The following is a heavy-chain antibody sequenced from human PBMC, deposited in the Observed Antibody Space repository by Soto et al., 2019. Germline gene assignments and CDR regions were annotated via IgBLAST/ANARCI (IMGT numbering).Heavy chain of an antibody. Sequence: EVQLVESGGGLVQPGGSLRLSCVAFGFTFSSYDMHWVRQAPGKVLEWVSAISIYGATFYSGPARGRFTISRENAKSSLYLQMNSLRDEDTAVYYCAKERDSDSVPWQESDSWGQGTLVTVSS. CDR1: GFTFSSYD. CDR3: AKERDSDSVPWQESDS. D-gene: IGHD2-15*01. CDR2: ISIYGAT. V-gene: IGHV3-13*01. J-gene: IGHJ4*02.